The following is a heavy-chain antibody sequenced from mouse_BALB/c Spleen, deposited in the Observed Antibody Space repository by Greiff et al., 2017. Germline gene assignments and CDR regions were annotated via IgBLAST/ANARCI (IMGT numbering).Heavy chain of an antibody. CDR3: ARKGGDY. CDR1: GFTFSSYT. V-gene: IGHV5-12-2*01. CDR2: ISNGGGST. J-gene: IGHJ4*01. Sequence: EVKLVESGGGLVQPGGSLKLSCAASGFTFSSYTMSWVRQTPEKRLEWVAYISNGGGSTYYPDTVKGRFTISRDNAKNTLYLQMSSLKSEDTAMYYWARKGGDYWGQGTSVTVSS.